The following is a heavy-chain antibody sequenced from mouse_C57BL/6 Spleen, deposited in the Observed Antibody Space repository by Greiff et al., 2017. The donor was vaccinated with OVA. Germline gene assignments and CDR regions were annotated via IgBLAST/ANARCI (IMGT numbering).Heavy chain of an antibody. J-gene: IGHJ4*01. D-gene: IGHD1-1*01. CDR3: AREGGYGSSYEAMDY. Sequence: VQLQQSGAELVKPGASVKLSCKASGYTFTSYWMHWVKQRPGQGLEWIGMIHPNSGSTNYNEKFKSKATLTVDKSSSTAYMQLSSLTSEDSAVYYCAREGGYGSSYEAMDYWGQGTSVTVSS. V-gene: IGHV1-64*01. CDR1: GYTFTSYW. CDR2: IHPNSGST.